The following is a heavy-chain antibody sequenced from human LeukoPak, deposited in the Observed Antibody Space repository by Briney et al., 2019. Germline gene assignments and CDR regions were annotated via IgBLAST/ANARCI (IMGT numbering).Heavy chain of an antibody. Sequence: GGSLRLSCAASGFTFSSYEMNWVRQAPGKGLEWLSYISSIGSTIHYADSVKGRFTISRDNAKNSLYLQMNSLGVEDKAVYYCARDATPMYSSGWVYMDVWGKGTMVTISS. V-gene: IGHV3-48*03. J-gene: IGHJ6*03. CDR2: ISSIGSTI. D-gene: IGHD6-25*01. CDR3: ARDATPMYSSGWVYMDV. CDR1: GFTFSSYE.